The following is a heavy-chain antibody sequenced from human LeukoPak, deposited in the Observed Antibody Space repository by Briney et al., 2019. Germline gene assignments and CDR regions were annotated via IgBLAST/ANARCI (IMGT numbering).Heavy chain of an antibody. D-gene: IGHD1-26*01. Sequence: SETLSLTCTVSGGSVSSGSYYWGWIRQPPGKGLQWIGHIYYSGSTYYNASLKSRVTISVETSKNQFSLKLSSVSAADTAVYYCARDGRFPPEVLPRYFDYWGQGTLVTVSS. CDR2: IYYSGST. CDR1: GGSVSSGSYY. J-gene: IGHJ4*02. CDR3: ARDGRFPPEVLPRYFDY. V-gene: IGHV4-39*07.